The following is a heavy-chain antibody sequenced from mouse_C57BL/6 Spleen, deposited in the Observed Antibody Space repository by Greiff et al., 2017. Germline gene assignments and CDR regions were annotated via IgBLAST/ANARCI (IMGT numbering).Heavy chain of an antibody. J-gene: IGHJ1*03. CDR3: ARSDGSSPYWYFDV. CDR1: GYTFTSYW. CDR2: INPSNGGT. Sequence: QVQLKQPGTELVKPGASVKLSCKASGYTFTSYWMHWVKQRPGQGLEWIGNINPSNGGTNYNEKFKSKATLTVDKSSSTAYMQLSSLTSEDSAVYYCARSDGSSPYWYFDVWGTGTTVTVSS. D-gene: IGHD1-1*01. V-gene: IGHV1-53*01.